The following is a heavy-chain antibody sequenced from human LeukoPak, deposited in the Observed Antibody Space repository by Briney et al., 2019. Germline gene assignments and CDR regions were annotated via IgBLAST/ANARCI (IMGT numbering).Heavy chain of an antibody. CDR2: INTHGTKI. CDR3: ARGSYYDSSGPGDY. J-gene: IGHJ4*02. Sequence: GGSLRLSCAASGFAFSSYWMHWVRQAPGKGLVWVSHINTHGTKINYADSVKGRFTISRDNAKNSLYLQMNSLRAEDTAVYYCARGSYYDSSGPGDYWGQGTLVTVSS. CDR1: GFAFSSYW. D-gene: IGHD3-22*01. V-gene: IGHV3-74*01.